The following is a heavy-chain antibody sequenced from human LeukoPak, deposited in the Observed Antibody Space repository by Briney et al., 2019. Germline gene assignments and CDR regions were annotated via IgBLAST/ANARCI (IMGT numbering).Heavy chain of an antibody. CDR3: ARTPVSSNFDS. Sequence: GGSLRLSCAASGFAFSTFKMNWVRQAPGKGLEWVSSISSASSYIYYEDSVKGRFTISRDNAKNSLYPQMNSLRAEDTAVYYCARTPVSSNFDSWGQGTLVTVSS. CDR2: ISSASSYI. V-gene: IGHV3-21*01. D-gene: IGHD2/OR15-2a*01. J-gene: IGHJ4*02. CDR1: GFAFSTFK.